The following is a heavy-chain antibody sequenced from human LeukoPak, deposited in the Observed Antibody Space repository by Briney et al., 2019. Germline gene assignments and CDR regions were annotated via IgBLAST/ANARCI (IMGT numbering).Heavy chain of an antibody. CDR2: IWYDGSIK. J-gene: IGHJ4*02. D-gene: IGHD3-3*01. Sequence: GGSLRLSCGASGFVFSTYGMHWVRQAPGKGLEGVAVIWYDGSIKHYADSVRGRFTISRDNSRDTLYLQMNSLRAEDTAVYYCARAVGPFDFWGQGTLVTVSS. CDR3: ARAVGPFDF. CDR1: GFVFSTYG. V-gene: IGHV3-33*01.